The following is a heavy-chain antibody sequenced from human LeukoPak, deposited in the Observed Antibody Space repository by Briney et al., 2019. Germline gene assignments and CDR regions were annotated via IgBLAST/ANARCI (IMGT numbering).Heavy chain of an antibody. CDR3: ARVDDYGDYEDSY. D-gene: IGHD4-17*01. J-gene: IGHJ4*02. V-gene: IGHV3-30-3*01. CDR1: GFTFSSYA. Sequence: GGSLRLSCAASGFTFSSYAMHWVRQAPGKGLEWVAVISYDGSNKYYADSVKGRFTISRDNSKNTLYLQMNSLRAEDTAVYYCARVDDYGDYEDSYWGQGTLVTVSS. CDR2: ISYDGSNK.